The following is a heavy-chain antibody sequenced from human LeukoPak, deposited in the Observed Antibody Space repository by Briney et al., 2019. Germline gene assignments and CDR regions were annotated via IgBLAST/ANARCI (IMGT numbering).Heavy chain of an antibody. CDR3: AREVVSSEINA. J-gene: IGHJ5*02. CDR1: GYTFTSYY. Sequence: ASVKVSCKASGYTFTSYYMHWVRQAPGQGLEWMGWINTNTGNPTYAQGFTGRFVFSLDTSVNTAYLQISSLKADDSAVYYCAREVVSSEINAWGQGTLVTVS. D-gene: IGHD5/OR15-5a*01. CDR2: INTNTGNP. V-gene: IGHV7-4-1*02.